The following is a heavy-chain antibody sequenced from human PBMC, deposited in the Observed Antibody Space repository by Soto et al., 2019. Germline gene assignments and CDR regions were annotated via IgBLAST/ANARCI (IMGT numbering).Heavy chain of an antibody. CDR3: AKDPTRLGATTPIG. J-gene: IGHJ4*02. D-gene: IGHD1-26*01. CDR1: GFFFSSYA. V-gene: IGHV3-23*04. CDR2: ISGSGGST. Sequence: EVQVVESGGGLVQPGGSLRLSCAASGFFFSSYAMSWVRQAPGKGLEWVSAISGSGGSTYYADSVKGRFTISRDNSKNTLYLQMNSLRAEDTAVYYCAKDPTRLGATTPIGWGQGTLVTVSS.